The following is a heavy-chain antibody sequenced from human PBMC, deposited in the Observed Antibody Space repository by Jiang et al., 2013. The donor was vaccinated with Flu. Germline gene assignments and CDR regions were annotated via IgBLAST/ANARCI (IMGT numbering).Heavy chain of an antibody. CDR3: ARWAGDRDHDGDFLDY. V-gene: IGHV1-69*06. CDR2: IIPILGTT. Sequence: EVKKPGSSVKVSCKASGGAFSSYAFSWVRQAPGQGLEWMGAIIPILGTTHYAQIFQGRVTITADKSSSTAYMELSSLRSEDTAVYYCARWAGDRDHDGDFLDYWGQGTPVTVSS. CDR1: GGAFSSYA. D-gene: IGHD3-16*01. J-gene: IGHJ4*02.